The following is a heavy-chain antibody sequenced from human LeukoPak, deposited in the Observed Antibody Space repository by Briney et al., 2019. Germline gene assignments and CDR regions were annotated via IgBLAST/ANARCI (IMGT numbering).Heavy chain of an antibody. V-gene: IGHV3-7*05. CDR2: IKQYGSEK. CDR1: GFRFSNYW. J-gene: IGHJ4*02. CDR3: ARAAEISALDN. Sequence: GGSLRLSCEASGFRFSNYWMCWVRQAPGKGLEWVATIKQYGSEKYYVDSVEGRFTISRDNAKKSLFLQMDSLRGEDTAVYYCARAAEISALDNWGQGTLVTVSS. D-gene: IGHD6-13*01.